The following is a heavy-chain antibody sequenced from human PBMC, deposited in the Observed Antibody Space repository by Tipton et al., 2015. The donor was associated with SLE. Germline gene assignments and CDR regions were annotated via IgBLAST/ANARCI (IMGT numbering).Heavy chain of an antibody. J-gene: IGHJ4*02. Sequence: TLSLTCTVSGGSISSYYWSWIRQPPGKGLEWIGYMYYSGSTNYNPSLKSRVTISVDTSKNQFSLKLGSVTAADTAVYYCARGDYVWGSYRLDYWGQGTLVTVSS. CDR2: MYYSGST. CDR3: ARGDYVWGSYRLDY. V-gene: IGHV4-59*01. CDR1: GGSISSYY. D-gene: IGHD3-16*02.